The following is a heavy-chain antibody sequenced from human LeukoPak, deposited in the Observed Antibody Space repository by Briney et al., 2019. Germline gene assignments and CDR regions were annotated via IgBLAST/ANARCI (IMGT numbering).Heavy chain of an antibody. V-gene: IGHV4-30-4*01. D-gene: IGHD3-22*01. J-gene: IGHJ5*02. CDR3: ARPYYYDSRIDP. CDR1: GGSISSGDYY. CDR2: TYYSGST. Sequence: SETLSLTCTVSGGSISSGDYYWSWIRQPPGKGLEWIGYTYYSGSTYYNPSLKSRATISVDTSKNQFSLKLTSVAAADTAVYYCARPYYYDSRIDPWGQGTLVTVSS.